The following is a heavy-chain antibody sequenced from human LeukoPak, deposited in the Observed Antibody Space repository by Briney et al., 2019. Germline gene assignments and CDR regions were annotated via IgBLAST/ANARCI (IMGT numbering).Heavy chain of an antibody. CDR3: AKDLDSSGYGAFDI. J-gene: IGHJ3*02. CDR2: ISGDGGST. CDR1: GFTSDDYA. D-gene: IGHD3-22*01. Sequence: PGGSLRLSCAASGFTSDDYAMHWIRQAPGKGLEWVSLISGDGGSTYYADSVKGRFTISRDNSKNSLYLQMNSLRTEDSALYYCAKDLDSSGYGAFDIWGQGTMVTVSS. V-gene: IGHV3-43*02.